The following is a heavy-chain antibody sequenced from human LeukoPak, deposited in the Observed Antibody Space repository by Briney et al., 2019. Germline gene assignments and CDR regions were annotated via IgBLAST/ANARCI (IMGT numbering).Heavy chain of an antibody. V-gene: IGHV3-23*01. D-gene: IGHD4-17*01. CDR3: ARDKDTVTTRIFDY. Sequence: GGSLRLSCAASGFTFSSYGMSWVRQAPGKGLEWVSSISGNGIDTYYADSVKGRFTISRDNSKNTLYLQMNSLRAEDTALYYCARDKDTVTTRIFDYWGQGTLVTVSS. CDR1: GFTFSSYG. J-gene: IGHJ4*02. CDR2: ISGNGIDT.